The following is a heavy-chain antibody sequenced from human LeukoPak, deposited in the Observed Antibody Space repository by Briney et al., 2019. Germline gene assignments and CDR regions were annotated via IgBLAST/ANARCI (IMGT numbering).Heavy chain of an antibody. J-gene: IGHJ4*02. D-gene: IGHD6-13*01. V-gene: IGHV5-51*01. Sequence: GESLKICCKGSGYSFTSYWIGGVRPMAGEGVEWMGIIYPGDSDTRYSPSFQGQVTISADKYISTAYLQWSSLKASDTTMYYCARSIAAAGIWYFDYWGLGTLVTVSS. CDR1: GYSFTSYW. CDR2: IYPGDSDT. CDR3: ARSIAAAGIWYFDY.